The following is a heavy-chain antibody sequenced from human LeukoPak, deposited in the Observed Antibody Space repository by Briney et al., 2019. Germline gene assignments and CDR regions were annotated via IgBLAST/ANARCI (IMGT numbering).Heavy chain of an antibody. Sequence: PSETLSLTCAVYGGSFSGYYWSWIRQPPGKGLEWIGEINHSVSTNYNPSLKSRVTISVDTSKNQFSLKLSSVTAADTAVYYCARASRLTAYMDVWGKGTTVTVSS. V-gene: IGHV4-34*01. J-gene: IGHJ6*03. CDR1: GGSFSGYY. CDR3: ARASRLTAYMDV. D-gene: IGHD5-18*01. CDR2: INHSVST.